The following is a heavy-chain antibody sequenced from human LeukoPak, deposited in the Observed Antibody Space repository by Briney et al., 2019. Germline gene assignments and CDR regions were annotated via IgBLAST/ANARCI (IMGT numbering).Heavy chain of an antibody. CDR3: ARGPYDFWSGYKGTAYFDY. V-gene: IGHV3-74*01. D-gene: IGHD3-3*01. J-gene: IGHJ4*02. CDR2: INSDGSST. Sequence: GGSLRLSCAASGFTFSSYWMHWVRQAPGKGLVWVSRINSDGSSTSYADSVKGRFTISRDNAKNTLYLQMNSPRAEDTAVYYCARGPYDFWSGYKGTAYFDYWGQGTLVTVSS. CDR1: GFTFSSYW.